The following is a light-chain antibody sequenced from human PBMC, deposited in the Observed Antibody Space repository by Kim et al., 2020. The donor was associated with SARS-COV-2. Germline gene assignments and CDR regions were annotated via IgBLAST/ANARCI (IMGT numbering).Light chain of an antibody. Sequence: ASVGDRFTITCQASQDIRKYLNWYQQKAGKAPKVLIYDASILGTGVPSRFRGSGSGTEFTFTITSLQSEDFATYYCQQYDDLPISFGGGTKVDIK. CDR1: QDIRKY. J-gene: IGKJ4*01. CDR2: DAS. CDR3: QQYDDLPIS. V-gene: IGKV1-33*01.